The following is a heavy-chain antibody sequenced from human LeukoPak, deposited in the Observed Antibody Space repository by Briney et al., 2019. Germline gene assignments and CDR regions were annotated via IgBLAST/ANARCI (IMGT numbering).Heavy chain of an antibody. V-gene: IGHV3-30*02. CDR1: GFTFSSYS. D-gene: IGHD3-16*01. CDR2: IRYDGSNK. J-gene: IGHJ4*02. Sequence: HPGGSLRLSCAASGFTFSSYSMNWVRQAPGKGLEWVAFIRYDGSNKYYADSVKGRFTISRDNSKNTLYLQTNSLRAEDTAVYYCASPGEDYYFDYWGQGTLVTVSS. CDR3: ASPGEDYYFDY.